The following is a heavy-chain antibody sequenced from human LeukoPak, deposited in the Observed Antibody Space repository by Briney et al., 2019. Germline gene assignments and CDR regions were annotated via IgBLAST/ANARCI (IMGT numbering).Heavy chain of an antibody. CDR2: ISYDGSNK. V-gene: IGHV3-30*18. J-gene: IGHJ4*02. D-gene: IGHD1-7*01. CDR1: GFTFSSYG. CDR3: AKGDGAGTIDY. Sequence: GGSLRLSCAASGFTFSSYGMPWVRQAPGKGLEWVAVISYDGSNKYYADSVKGRFTISRDNSKNTLYLQMNSLRAEDTAVYYCAKGDGAGTIDYWGQGTLVTVSS.